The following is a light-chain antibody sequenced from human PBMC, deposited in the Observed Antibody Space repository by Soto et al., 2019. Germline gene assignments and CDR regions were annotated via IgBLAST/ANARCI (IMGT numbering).Light chain of an antibody. Sequence: EIVMTQSPATLSVSPGERATLSCRASQSVSSNLAWYQQKPGQAPRRLIYGASTRATGIPARFSGSGSGTDFTLTISRLQSEDFAVYYCQQYNKSPLTFGGGTKVEFK. CDR3: QQYNKSPLT. CDR1: QSVSSN. J-gene: IGKJ4*01. CDR2: GAS. V-gene: IGKV3-15*01.